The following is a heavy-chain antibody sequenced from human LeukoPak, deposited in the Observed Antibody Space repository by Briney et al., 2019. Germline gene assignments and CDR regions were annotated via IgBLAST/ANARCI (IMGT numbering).Heavy chain of an antibody. Sequence: GGSLRLSCAASGFTFNIYSMNWVRQAPGKGLEWVSYISSSSDSIYYADSVKGRFTISRDNAKKSLYLQMISLRDEDTAVYYCARSVVPAATRRGFDPWGQGTLVTVSS. V-gene: IGHV3-48*02. CDR3: ARSVVPAATRRGFDP. D-gene: IGHD2-2*01. CDR1: GFTFNIYS. CDR2: ISSSSDSI. J-gene: IGHJ5*02.